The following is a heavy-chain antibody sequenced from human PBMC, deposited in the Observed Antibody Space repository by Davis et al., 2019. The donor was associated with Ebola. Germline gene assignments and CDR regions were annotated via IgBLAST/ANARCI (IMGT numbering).Heavy chain of an antibody. D-gene: IGHD5-18*01. J-gene: IGHJ4*02. Sequence: SVQVSCKASGYTFTSYDINWVRQAPGQGPEWMGGIIPIFGTPNYAQKFQGRVTITADESTSTAYMELSSLRSEDTAMYYCARESGEHTSMAKPLDYWGQGTLVTVSS. CDR3: ARESGEHTSMAKPLDY. V-gene: IGHV1-69*13. CDR2: IIPIFGTP. CDR1: GYTFTSYD.